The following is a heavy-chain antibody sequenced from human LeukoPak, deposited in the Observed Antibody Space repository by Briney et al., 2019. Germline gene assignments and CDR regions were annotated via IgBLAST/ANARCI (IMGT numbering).Heavy chain of an antibody. CDR3: ARTRAYCGGDCYSLWDY. Sequence: GGSLRLSCTVSGFTVSSNSMNWIRQAPGKGLEWVSYVSSSGTIIYYADSMKGRFTISRDNAKNSLYLQMNSLRVEDTAVYYCARTRAYCGGDCYSLWDYWGQGTLVTVSS. D-gene: IGHD2-21*02. CDR1: GFTVSSNS. V-gene: IGHV3-11*01. CDR2: VSSSGTII. J-gene: IGHJ4*02.